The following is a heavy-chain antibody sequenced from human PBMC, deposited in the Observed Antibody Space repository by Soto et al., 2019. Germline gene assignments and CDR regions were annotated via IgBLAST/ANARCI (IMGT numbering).Heavy chain of an antibody. V-gene: IGHV4-34*01. CDR1: GGSFSDYS. D-gene: IGHD3-10*01. CDR3: ARLQRTFGCSYHYYYMDV. CDR2: INHSGST. Sequence: QVQLQQWGAGLLKPSETLSLTCAVFGGSFSDYSWRWIRQPPGKGLEWIGEINHSGSTNYNPSLKSRVTILGDTSKSQFSLKLSSVTAADTAVYYCARLQRTFGCSYHYYYMDVWGRGTTVTVSS. J-gene: IGHJ6*03.